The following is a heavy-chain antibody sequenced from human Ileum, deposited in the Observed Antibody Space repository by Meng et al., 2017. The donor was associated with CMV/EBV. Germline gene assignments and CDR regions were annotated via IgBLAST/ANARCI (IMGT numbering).Heavy chain of an antibody. CDR3: ARGGSDGMDV. CDR1: GFSFSTYW. J-gene: IGHJ6*02. V-gene: IGHV3-7*01. Sequence: GGPLRLSCAASGFSFSTYWMSWVRQAPGKGLEWVANIKEDGSKRYYVDSVKGRFTISRDSAKNSLYLQMNSLRVDDMAVYYCARGGSDGMDVWGQGTTVT. CDR2: IKEDGSKR. D-gene: IGHD3-10*01.